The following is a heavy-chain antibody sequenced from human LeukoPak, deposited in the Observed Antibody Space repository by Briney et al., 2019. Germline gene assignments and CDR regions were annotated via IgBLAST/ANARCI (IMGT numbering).Heavy chain of an antibody. J-gene: IGHJ4*02. CDR3: AKDDRYSGSYPFDY. Sequence: GGSLRLSCAASGFTFSSYAMSWVRQAPGKGLEWVSAISGSGGSTYYADSVRGRFTISRDNSKNTLYLQMNSLRAEDTAVYYCAKDDRYSGSYPFDYWGQGTLATVSS. V-gene: IGHV3-23*01. D-gene: IGHD1-26*01. CDR1: GFTFSSYA. CDR2: ISGSGGST.